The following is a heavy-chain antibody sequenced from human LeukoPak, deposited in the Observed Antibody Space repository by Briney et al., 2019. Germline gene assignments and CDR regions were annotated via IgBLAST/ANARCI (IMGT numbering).Heavy chain of an antibody. CDR1: GGPISSGGYY. CDR3: ARDRMRSFDP. D-gene: IGHD2-8*01. CDR2: IYYSGST. J-gene: IGHJ5*02. Sequence: SETLSLTCTVSGGPISSGGYYWSWIRQHPGKGLEWIGYIYYSGSTYYNPSLKSRVTISVDTSKNQFSLKLSSVTAADTAVYYCARDRMRSFDPWGQGTLVTVSS. V-gene: IGHV4-31*03.